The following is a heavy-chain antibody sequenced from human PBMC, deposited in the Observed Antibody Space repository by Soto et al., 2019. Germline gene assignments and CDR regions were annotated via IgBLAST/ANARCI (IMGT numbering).Heavy chain of an antibody. CDR2: MSSGGDYI. Sequence: PGGSLRLSCAASGFNFSSYSMNWVRQVPGKGLEWLSSMSSGGDYIYYRDSVKGRFTISRDNSKNTLYLQMNSLRAEDTAVYYCATRGGGWATATGDYYYYYGMDVWGQGTTVTVSS. CDR1: GFNFSSYS. D-gene: IGHD2-15*01. V-gene: IGHV3-21*04. J-gene: IGHJ6*02. CDR3: ATRGGGWATATGDYYYYYGMDV.